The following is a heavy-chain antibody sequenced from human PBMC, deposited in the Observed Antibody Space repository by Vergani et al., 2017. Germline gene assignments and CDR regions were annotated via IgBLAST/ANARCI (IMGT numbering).Heavy chain of an antibody. V-gene: IGHV3-30*03. CDR3: ATKSCGTPGCQIGYFRE. CDR2: ISYDGTQK. J-gene: IGHJ1*01. CDR1: GFTSSYYG. Sequence: QVHLVESGGGVVQPGRSLRLSCVVSGFTSSYYGMHWVRQAPGKGLEWVAVISYDGTQKYDADSVKGRFTISRDKSKSTLYLQMNSLRTEDTAVYYCATKSCGTPGCQIGYFREWGQGTLVTVSS. D-gene: IGHD1-1*01.